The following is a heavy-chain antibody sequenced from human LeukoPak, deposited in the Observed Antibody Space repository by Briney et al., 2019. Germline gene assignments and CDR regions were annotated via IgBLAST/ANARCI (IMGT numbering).Heavy chain of an antibody. CDR3: ARGTYYYYYGMDV. Sequence: GGSLRLSCAASGFTFSSYGVHWVRQAPGKGLEWVAVIWYDGSNKYYADSVKGRFTISRDNSKNTLYLQMNSLRAEDTAVYYCARGTYYYYYGMDVWGQGTTVTVSS. J-gene: IGHJ6*02. CDR1: GFTFSSYG. D-gene: IGHD2-2*01. V-gene: IGHV3-33*01. CDR2: IWYDGSNK.